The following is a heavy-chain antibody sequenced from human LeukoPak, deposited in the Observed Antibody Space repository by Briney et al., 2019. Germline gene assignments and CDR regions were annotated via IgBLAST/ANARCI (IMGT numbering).Heavy chain of an antibody. Sequence: SSETLSLTCAVSGGSISNNNWWSWVRQPPGKGLEWIGEIFHSGGTNYSPSLRSRVTIFVVTSKNQFSLQLNSVTAADTSVYYCVRHDGRGGSTMGALDSWGQGSLVTVSS. D-gene: IGHD5/OR15-5a*01. V-gene: IGHV4-4*02. J-gene: IGHJ4*02. CDR1: GGSISNNNW. CDR2: IFHSGGT. CDR3: VRHDGRGGSTMGALDS.